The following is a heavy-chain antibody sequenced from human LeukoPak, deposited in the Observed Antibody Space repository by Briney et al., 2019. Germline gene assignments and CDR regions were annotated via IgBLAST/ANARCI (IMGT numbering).Heavy chain of an antibody. CDR2: ISGSGGST. J-gene: IGHJ4*02. CDR3: AKGSGGWYLYYFDY. V-gene: IGHV3-23*01. D-gene: IGHD6-19*01. CDR1: GFTFSSYA. Sequence: GGSLRLSCAASGFTFSSYAMSWVSQAPGKGLEWVSAISGSGGSTYYADSVKGRFTISRDNSKNTLYLQMNSLRAEDTAVYYCAKGSGGWYLYYFDYWGQGTLVTVSS.